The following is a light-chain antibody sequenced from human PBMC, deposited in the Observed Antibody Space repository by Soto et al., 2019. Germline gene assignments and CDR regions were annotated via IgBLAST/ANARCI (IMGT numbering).Light chain of an antibody. Sequence: QSVLTQPPSVSGAPGQRVTISCTGSSSNIGAGYDVHWYQQLPGTAPKLLIYGNSNRPSGVPDRFSGSKSGTSASLDITGLQAEDEADYSCQSYDSSLSAFVVFGGGTKLPVL. CDR1: SSNIGAGYD. CDR3: QSYDSSLSAFVV. CDR2: GNS. J-gene: IGLJ2*01. V-gene: IGLV1-40*01.